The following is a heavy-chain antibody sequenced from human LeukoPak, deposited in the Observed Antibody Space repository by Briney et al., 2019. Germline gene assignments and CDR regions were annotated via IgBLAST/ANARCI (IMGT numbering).Heavy chain of an antibody. CDR2: IIPIFGTA. D-gene: IGHD3-10*01. CDR1: GGTFSSYA. J-gene: IGHJ4*02. V-gene: IGHV1-69*06. Sequence: SVKVSCKASGGTFSSYAISWVRQAPGQGVEWMGGIIPIFGTANYAQKFQGRVTITADKSTSTAYMELSSLRSEDTAVYYCASSYYGSGSYYFDYWGQGTLVTVSS. CDR3: ASSYYGSGSYYFDY.